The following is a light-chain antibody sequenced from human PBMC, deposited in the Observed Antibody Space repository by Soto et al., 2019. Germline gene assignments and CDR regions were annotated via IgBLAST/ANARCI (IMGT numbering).Light chain of an antibody. CDR1: SSNIGAGYD. V-gene: IGLV1-40*01. J-gene: IGLJ2*01. CDR2: GNS. CDR3: QSYDSGLSGYVV. Sequence: QSVLTQPPSVSGAPGQRVTISCTASSSNIGAGYDVHWYQQLPGTAPKLLIYGNSNRPSGVPDRFSGSKSGTSASLAITGLQAEDEADYFCQSYDSGLSGYVVFGGGTKLTVL.